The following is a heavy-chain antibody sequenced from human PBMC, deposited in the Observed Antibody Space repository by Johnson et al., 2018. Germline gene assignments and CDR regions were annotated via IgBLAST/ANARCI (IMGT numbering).Heavy chain of an antibody. CDR3: ARGGSYDPIPGPLDVFDI. V-gene: IGHV3-13*01. CDR2: IGTKGAT. CDR1: GFAFSTYD. Sequence: QLVESGGGLVHPGGSXRLSCAASGFAFSTYDMPWVRQTTGKGLEWVSAIGTKGATYYPGSVKGRFTISREEAKNPLYLQMNSLGAGDTAVYYCARGGSYDPIPGPLDVFDIWGQGTMVTVSS. D-gene: IGHD3-16*01. J-gene: IGHJ3*02.